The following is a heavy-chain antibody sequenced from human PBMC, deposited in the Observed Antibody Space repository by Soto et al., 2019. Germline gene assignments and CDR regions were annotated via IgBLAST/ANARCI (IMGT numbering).Heavy chain of an antibody. CDR2: VSYTGST. D-gene: IGHD1-26*01. Sequence: SETLSLTCTVSGGSISSHYWSWIRQSPGKRLEWIAYVSYTGSTNYNPSLRSRVTISIDTSKNQFSLKLSSVTAADTGVYYRARGGGSRTFDYWGQGTPVTVS. CDR3: ARGGGSRTFDY. V-gene: IGHV4-59*11. CDR1: GGSISSHY. J-gene: IGHJ4*02.